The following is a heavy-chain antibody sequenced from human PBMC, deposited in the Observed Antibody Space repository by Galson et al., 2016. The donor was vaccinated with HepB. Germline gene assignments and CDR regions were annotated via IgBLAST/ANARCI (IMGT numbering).Heavy chain of an antibody. CDR3: ARHAPSFCNSGTCYPYYFDY. J-gene: IGHJ4*02. CDR1: GGSIGSTNYY. CDR2: IYYTGRP. D-gene: IGHD1-26*01. V-gene: IGHV4-39*01. Sequence: SETLSLTCVVSGGSIGSTNYYWGWIRQPPGKALEWLGSIYYTGRPFYNPSLKSRVTILVDTSSNQFSLRLSSVTAADTAVYYCARHAPSFCNSGTCYPYYFDYWGQGTLVTVSS.